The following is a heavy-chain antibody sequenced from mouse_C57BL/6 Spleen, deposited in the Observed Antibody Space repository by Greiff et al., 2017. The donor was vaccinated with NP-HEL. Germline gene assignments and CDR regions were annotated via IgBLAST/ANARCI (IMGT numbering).Heavy chain of an antibody. CDR3: AREGNDGSSSFAY. D-gene: IGHD1-1*01. J-gene: IGHJ3*01. CDR1: GYTFTSYW. CDR2: INPSNGGT. Sequence: QVQLKQPGTELVKPGASVKLSCKASGYTFTSYWMHWVKQRPGQGLEWIGNINPSNGGTKYNEKFKSKATLTVDKSSSTAYMQLSSLTSEDSAVYYCAREGNDGSSSFAYWGQGTLVTVSA. V-gene: IGHV1-53*01.